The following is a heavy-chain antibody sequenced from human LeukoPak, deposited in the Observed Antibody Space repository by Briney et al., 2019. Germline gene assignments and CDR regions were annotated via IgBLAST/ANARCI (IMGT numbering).Heavy chain of an antibody. CDR2: IYPGDSDT. D-gene: IGHD5-24*01. CDR3: ARSLGSHNYQPRCFDY. V-gene: IGHV5-51*01. CDR1: GYSFTSYW. J-gene: IGHJ4*02. Sequence: GESLKISCKGSGYSFTSYWIGWVRQMPGKGLEWMGIIYPGDSDTRYSPSFQGQVTISADKSISTAYLQWSSLKASDTAMYYCARSLGSHNYQPRCFDYWGQGTLVTVSS.